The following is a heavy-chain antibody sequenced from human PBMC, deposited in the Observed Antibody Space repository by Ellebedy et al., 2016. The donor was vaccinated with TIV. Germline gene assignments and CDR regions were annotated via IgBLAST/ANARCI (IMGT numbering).Heavy chain of an antibody. J-gene: IGHJ4*02. V-gene: IGHV3-7*03. D-gene: IGHD2-2*01. CDR1: GVSFSSYA. CDR3: LKSRPSN. Sequence: GGSLRLSCTTYGVSFSSYAMNWVRQAPGKGLEWVGNINEDGRVTYYIDSVKGRFTISRDNSKNTLYLQLNNLRADDTAVYYCLKSRPSNWGQGTLVTVSS. CDR2: INEDGRVT.